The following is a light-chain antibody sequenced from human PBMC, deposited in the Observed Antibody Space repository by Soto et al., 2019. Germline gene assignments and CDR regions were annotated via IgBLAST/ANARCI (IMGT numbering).Light chain of an antibody. J-gene: IGKJ5*01. CDR2: GAS. Sequence: DVQMTQSPSSLSASVGDTVTIACRASQPISNYLNWYQQKPGEVPKVLIFGASSLRSGVPSRFSGSGYGTDFTLTINNLHPDDIATYYCQQTHAVPLAFGHGTR. CDR1: QPISNY. V-gene: IGKV1-39*01. CDR3: QQTHAVPLA.